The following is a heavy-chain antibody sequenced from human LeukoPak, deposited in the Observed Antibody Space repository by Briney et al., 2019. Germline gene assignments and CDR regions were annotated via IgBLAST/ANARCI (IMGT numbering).Heavy chain of an antibody. Sequence: SETLSLTCIVSGYSVSSNSYWAWIRQSPGKGLEWIGGIHHGGNTYYNPSLMSRVTMSIDTSMNQCSLTLNSVTAADTAIFYCARWLGNGFDVWGQGTVVTVSS. CDR1: GYSVSSNSY. CDR3: ARWLGNGFDV. CDR2: IHHGGNT. D-gene: IGHD6-19*01. J-gene: IGHJ3*01. V-gene: IGHV4-38-2*02.